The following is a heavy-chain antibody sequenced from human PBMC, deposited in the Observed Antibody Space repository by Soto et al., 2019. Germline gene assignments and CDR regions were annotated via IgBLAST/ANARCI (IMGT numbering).Heavy chain of an antibody. Sequence: EVQLLESGGGLVQPGGSLRLSCAASGFTFSSYAMSWVRQAPGKGLEWVSAISGSGGSTYYEDSVKGRFTISRDNSKNTLYLQMNSLSAEDTAVYYCAPTPIAVSSGGDYWGQGTLVTVSS. V-gene: IGHV3-23*01. J-gene: IGHJ4*02. CDR3: APTPIAVSSGGDY. CDR2: ISGSGGST. D-gene: IGHD6-19*01. CDR1: GFTFSSYA.